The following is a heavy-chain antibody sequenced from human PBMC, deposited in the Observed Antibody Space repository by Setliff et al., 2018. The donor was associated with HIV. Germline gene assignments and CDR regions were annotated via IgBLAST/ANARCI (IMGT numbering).Heavy chain of an antibody. Sequence: GGSLRLSCAASGFTFSSYGMSWVRQAPGKGLEWVSGINWNGSSTGYADSVKGRFTISRDNAKNSLYLQMNSLRAEDTALYYCARDLKPSTFDYWGQGTLVTVSS. CDR3: ARDLKPSTFDY. CDR1: GFTFSSYG. CDR2: INWNGSST. J-gene: IGHJ4*02. V-gene: IGHV3-20*04.